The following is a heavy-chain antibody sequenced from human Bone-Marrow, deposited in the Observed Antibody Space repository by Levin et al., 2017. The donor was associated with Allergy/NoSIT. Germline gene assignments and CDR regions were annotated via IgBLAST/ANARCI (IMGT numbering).Heavy chain of an antibody. CDR1: GFTFSSYA. CDR3: AKGRGYCSSTSCHPHNWFDP. V-gene: IGHV3-23*01. Sequence: GGSLRLSCAASGFTFSSYAMSWVRQAPGKGLEWVSAISGSGGSTYYADSVKGRFTISRDNSKNTLYLQMNSLRAEDTAVYYCAKGRGYCSSTSCHPHNWFDPWGQGTLVTVSS. J-gene: IGHJ5*02. D-gene: IGHD2-2*01. CDR2: ISGSGGST.